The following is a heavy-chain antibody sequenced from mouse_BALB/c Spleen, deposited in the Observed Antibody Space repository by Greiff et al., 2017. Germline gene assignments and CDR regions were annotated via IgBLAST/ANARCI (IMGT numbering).Heavy chain of an antibody. CDR3: ARVSRSWFAY. CDR1: GYSITSGYY. J-gene: IGHJ3*01. D-gene: IGHD1-1*01. Sequence: EVQRVESGPGLVKPSQSLSLTCSVTGYSITSGYYWNWIRQFPGNKLEWMGYISYDGSNNYNPSLKNRISITRDTSKNQFFLKLNSVTTEDTATYYCARVSRSWFAYWGQGTLVTVSA. CDR2: ISYDGSN. V-gene: IGHV3-6*02.